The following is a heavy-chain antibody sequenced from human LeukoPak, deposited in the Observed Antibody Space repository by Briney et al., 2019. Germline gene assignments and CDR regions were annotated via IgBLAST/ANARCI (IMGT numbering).Heavy chain of an antibody. J-gene: IGHJ4*02. CDR1: GGTFSSYA. Sequence: SVKVSCKASGGTFSSYAISWVRQAPGQGLEWMGEIIPIFGTANYAQKFQGRVTITTDESTSTAYMELSSLRSDDTAVYYCARVNRGYSGYEFSYWGQGTLVTVSS. V-gene: IGHV1-69*05. CDR2: IIPIFGTA. CDR3: ARVNRGYSGYEFSY. D-gene: IGHD5-12*01.